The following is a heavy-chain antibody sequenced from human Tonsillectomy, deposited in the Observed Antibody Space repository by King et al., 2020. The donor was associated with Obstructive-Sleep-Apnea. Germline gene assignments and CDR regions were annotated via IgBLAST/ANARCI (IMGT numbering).Heavy chain of an antibody. D-gene: IGHD6-19*01. V-gene: IGHV1-8*01. CDR1: GYTFTSYD. CDR2: MNPNSGNT. J-gene: IGHJ4*02. Sequence: VQLVESGAEVKKPGASVKVSCKASGYTFTSYDINWVRQATGQGLEWRGWMNPNSGNTGYAQECQGRVNMTRNTSISTAYMELSSLRSEDTAVYYCARGRKWLDIDYWGQGTLVTVSS. CDR3: ARGRKWLDIDY.